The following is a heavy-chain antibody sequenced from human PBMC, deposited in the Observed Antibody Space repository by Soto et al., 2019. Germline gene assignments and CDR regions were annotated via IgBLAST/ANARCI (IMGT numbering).Heavy chain of an antibody. CDR3: ARGRDSSGYSPVDY. J-gene: IGHJ4*02. D-gene: IGHD3-22*01. CDR2: INGGSGDT. V-gene: IGHV1-3*01. Sequence: ASVKVSCKASGYTFNSFVIHWVRQAPGQRLEWMGWINGGSGDTKHSQKLKGRVTITRDTSASTTYVELSSLRSEDSAVYYCARGRDSSGYSPVDYWGQGTLVTVSS. CDR1: GYTFNSFV.